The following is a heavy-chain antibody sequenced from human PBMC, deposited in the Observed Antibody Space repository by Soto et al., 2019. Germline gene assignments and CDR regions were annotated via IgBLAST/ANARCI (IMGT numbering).Heavy chain of an antibody. CDR2: IHHSGSI. CDR3: AREDDGGDSLDV. J-gene: IGHJ6*02. V-gene: IGHV4-30-4*08. CDR1: GDSISSDYYH. D-gene: IGHD2-21*02. Sequence: SETLSLTCTVSGDSISSDYYHWTWIRQSPGKGLEWIGYIHHSGSILYNPSLKSRVTISVDTPKNQFSLHLTSVTAADTAVYFRAREDDGGDSLDVWGQGTTVTVSS.